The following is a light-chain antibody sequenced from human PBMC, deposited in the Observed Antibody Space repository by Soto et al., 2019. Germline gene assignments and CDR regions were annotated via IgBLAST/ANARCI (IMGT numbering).Light chain of an antibody. J-gene: IGKJ1*01. CDR1: QSVSSSY. CDR3: QQYASFLRT. CDR2: GAS. Sequence: EIVLTQSPGTLSMSAGERATLSCRASQSVSSSYLAWYQQKPGQAPRLLIYGASRRATGIPDRFSGSGSGTDFTLTISRLEPEDFAVYYCQQYASFLRTFGQGTKVVIK. V-gene: IGKV3-20*01.